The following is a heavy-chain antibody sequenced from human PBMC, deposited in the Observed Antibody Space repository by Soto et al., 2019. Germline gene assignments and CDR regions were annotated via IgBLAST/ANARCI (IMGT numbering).Heavy chain of an antibody. J-gene: IGHJ3*02. V-gene: IGHV1-3*01. Sequence: ASVKVSCKASGYTFTSYAMHWVRQAPGQRLEWMGWINAGNGNTKYSQKFQGRVTITRDTSASTAYMELSSLRSEDTAVYYCALRNIVVVPAARRNAFDIWGQGTMVTVS. CDR1: GYTFTSYA. D-gene: IGHD2-2*01. CDR2: INAGNGNT. CDR3: ALRNIVVVPAARRNAFDI.